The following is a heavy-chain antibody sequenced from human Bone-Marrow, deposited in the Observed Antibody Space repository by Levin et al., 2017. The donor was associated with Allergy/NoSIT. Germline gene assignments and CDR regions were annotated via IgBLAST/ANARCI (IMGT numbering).Heavy chain of an antibody. V-gene: IGHV4-30-4*01. Sequence: SETLSLTCTVSGGSISSGDYYWSWIRQPPGKGLEWIGYIYYSGSTYYNPSLKSRVTISVDTSKNQFSLKLSSVTAADTAVYYCALETGYWGDRGWFDPWGQGTLVTVSS. D-gene: IGHD2-8*02. CDR1: GGSISSGDYY. J-gene: IGHJ5*02. CDR3: ALETGYWGDRGWFDP. CDR2: IYYSGST.